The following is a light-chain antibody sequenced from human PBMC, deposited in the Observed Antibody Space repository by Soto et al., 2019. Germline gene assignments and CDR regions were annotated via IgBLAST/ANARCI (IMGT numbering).Light chain of an antibody. Sequence: QSVLTQPPSVSGAPGQRVTISCTGSSSNIGAGYDVHWYQQLPGTAPKLLLYGNSNRPSGVPDRFSGSNSGTSASLAITGLQADDEADYYCQSYDSSLSGSVFGGGTKLTVL. V-gene: IGLV1-40*01. CDR2: GNS. CDR3: QSYDSSLSGSV. J-gene: IGLJ3*02. CDR1: SSNIGAGYD.